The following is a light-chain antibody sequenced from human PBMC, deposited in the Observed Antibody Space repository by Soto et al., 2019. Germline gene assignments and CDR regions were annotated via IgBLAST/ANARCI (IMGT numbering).Light chain of an antibody. J-gene: IGKJ5*01. CDR1: QSISSW. CDR2: DAS. Sequence: DIQMTQSPSTLSASVGDRVTITCRASQSISSWLAWYQQKPGKAPKLLIYDASSLESGVPSRFSGSGSGTEFTLTISFLQSDIFPPYYSKHLPCTFRHRTRLAIK. CDR3: KHLPCT. V-gene: IGKV1-5*01.